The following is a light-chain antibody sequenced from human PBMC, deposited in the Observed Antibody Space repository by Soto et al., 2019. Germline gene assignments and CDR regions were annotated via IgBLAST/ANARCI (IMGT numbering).Light chain of an antibody. V-gene: IGLV9-49*01. Sequence: QLVLTQPPSASASLGASVTLTCTLSSGYSNYKVDWYQQRPGKGPRFVMRVGTGGIVGSKGDGIPDHFSVLGSGLNRYLTIKNIQEEDESDYHCGADHGSGSNFVVVFGGGTKVTVL. CDR1: SGYSNYK. J-gene: IGLJ2*01. CDR2: VGTGGIVG. CDR3: GADHGSGSNFVVV.